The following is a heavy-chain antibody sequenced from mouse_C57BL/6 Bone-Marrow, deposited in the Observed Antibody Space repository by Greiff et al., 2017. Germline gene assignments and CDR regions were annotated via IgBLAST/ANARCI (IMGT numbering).Heavy chain of an antibody. CDR3: ARGRYDYGIWYFDV. V-gene: IGHV1-26*01. Sequence: EVKLQQSGPELVKPGASVKISCKASGYTFTDYYMNWVKQSHGKSLEWIGDINPNNGGTSYNQKFKSKATLTVDKSSSTAYMELRSLTSEDSAVYYCARGRYDYGIWYFDVWGTGTTVTVSS. CDR2: INPNNGGT. CDR1: GYTFTDYY. D-gene: IGHD2-4*01. J-gene: IGHJ1*03.